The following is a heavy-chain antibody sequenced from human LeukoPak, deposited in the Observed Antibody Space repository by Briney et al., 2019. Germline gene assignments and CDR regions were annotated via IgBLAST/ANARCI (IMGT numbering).Heavy chain of an antibody. J-gene: IGHJ4*02. CDR2: ISSSSNSI. CDR1: GFTFSSYS. D-gene: IGHD2-2*02. CDR3: AKDPLPYCSSTSCYTGVDY. Sequence: GGSLRLSCAASGFTFSSYSMNWVRQAPGKGLEWVSYISSSSNSIYYADSVKGRFTISRDNSKNTLYLQMNSLRAEDTAVYYCAKDPLPYCSSTSCYTGVDYWGQGTLVTVSS. V-gene: IGHV3-48*01.